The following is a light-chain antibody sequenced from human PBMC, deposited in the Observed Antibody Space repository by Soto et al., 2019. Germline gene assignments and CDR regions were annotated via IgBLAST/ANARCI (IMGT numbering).Light chain of an antibody. J-gene: IGLJ3*02. CDR1: SSNIGNNY. V-gene: IGLV1-51*01. Sequence: QSVLTQPPSVSAAPGQTVTISCSGSSSNIGNNYVSWYQQLPGTAPKLLIYDNNKRPSGIPDRSSCSKSGTSATLGITGLKTGDEADYDCGTWDSSLSASIWVFGGGTKLTVL. CDR3: GTWDSSLSASIWV. CDR2: DNN.